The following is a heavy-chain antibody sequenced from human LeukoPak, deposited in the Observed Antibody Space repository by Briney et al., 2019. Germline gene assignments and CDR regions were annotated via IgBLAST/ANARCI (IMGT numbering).Heavy chain of an antibody. CDR2: INHSGST. Sequence: SETLSLTCAVYGGSFSGYYWSWIRQPPGKGLEWIGEINHSGSTNYNPSLKSRVTISVDTSKNQFSLKLSSVTAADTAVYYCARDRGHCGGDCYYRYFDLWGRGTLVTVSS. CDR3: ARDRGHCGGDCYYRYFDL. V-gene: IGHV4-34*01. J-gene: IGHJ2*01. CDR1: GGSFSGYY. D-gene: IGHD2-21*02.